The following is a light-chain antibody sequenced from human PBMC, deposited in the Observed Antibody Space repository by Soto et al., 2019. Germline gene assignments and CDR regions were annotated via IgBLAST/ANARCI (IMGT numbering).Light chain of an antibody. V-gene: IGLV2-14*01. CDR2: DVS. CDR3: TSYTSSSTDVV. J-gene: IGLJ2*01. Sequence: QSALTQPASVSGSPGQSITISCTGTSSDVGGYNYVSWYQQHPGKAPKLMIYDVSNRPSGVSNRFSGSKSGNMASLSISGLQAEDESDYYCTSYTSSSTDVVFGRGTKLTVL. CDR1: SSDVGGYNY.